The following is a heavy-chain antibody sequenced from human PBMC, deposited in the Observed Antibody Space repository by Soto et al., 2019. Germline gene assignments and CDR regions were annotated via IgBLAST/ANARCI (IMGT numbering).Heavy chain of an antibody. D-gene: IGHD5-18*01. J-gene: IGHJ6*02. Sequence: SETLSLTCTVSGGSISRGGYYWSWIRQHPGKGLEWIGYIYYSGSTYYNPSLKSRVTISVDTSKNQFSLKLSSVTAADTAVYYCAREPVRIQGPAIYYYYGMDVWGQGTTVTVSS. CDR1: GGSISRGGYY. CDR2: IYYSGST. V-gene: IGHV4-31*03. CDR3: AREPVRIQGPAIYYYYGMDV.